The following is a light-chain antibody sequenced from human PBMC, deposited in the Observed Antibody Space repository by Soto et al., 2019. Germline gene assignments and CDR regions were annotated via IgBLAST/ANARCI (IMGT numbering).Light chain of an antibody. CDR2: DVS. V-gene: IGLV2-11*01. CDR3: CSYAGSYTLWV. J-gene: IGLJ3*02. Sequence: QSALTQPRSVSGSPGQSVTISCTGTSSDVGGYNYVSWYQQYPGKAPKVIIYDVSKRPSGVPDRFSGSKSGNTASLTISGLQAEDEADYYCCSYAGSYTLWVFGGGTQLTAL. CDR1: SSDVGGYNY.